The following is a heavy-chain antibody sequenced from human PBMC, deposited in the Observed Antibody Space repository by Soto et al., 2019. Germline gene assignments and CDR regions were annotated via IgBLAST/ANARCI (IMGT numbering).Heavy chain of an antibody. Sequence: SVKVSCKASGGTFSSYTISWVRQAPGQGLEWMGRIIPILGIANYAQKFQGRVTITADKSTSTAYMELSSLRSEDTAVYYCARDLMVRGAAFEPWGQGTLVTVPS. CDR2: IIPILGIA. CDR3: ARDLMVRGAAFEP. CDR1: GGTFSSYT. D-gene: IGHD3-10*01. J-gene: IGHJ5*02. V-gene: IGHV1-69*04.